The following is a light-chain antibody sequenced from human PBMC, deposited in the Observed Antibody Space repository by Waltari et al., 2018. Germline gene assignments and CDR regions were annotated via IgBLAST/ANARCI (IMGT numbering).Light chain of an antibody. CDR2: AAS. Sequence: DIQMTQSPSSVSVSVGDRVTITCRASQGIRSWLAWYQHKPGKAPKLLIYAASSLQTGVPSRFSGSGSGTDFTLTISGLQPEYFATYFCQQGNSFPPTFGQGTKVEV. CDR1: QGIRSW. CDR3: QQGNSFPPT. J-gene: IGKJ1*01. V-gene: IGKV1-12*01.